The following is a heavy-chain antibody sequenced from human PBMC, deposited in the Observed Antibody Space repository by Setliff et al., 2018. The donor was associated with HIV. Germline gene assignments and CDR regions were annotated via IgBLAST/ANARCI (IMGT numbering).Heavy chain of an antibody. CDR2: IYYTGFA. CDR1: GDSTSSGSYF. V-gene: IGHV4-39*02. CDR3: TREGRGDPAMATTRIDY. D-gene: IGHD1-1*01. Sequence: PPQTLSLTSRVSGDSTSSGSYFWGWIRQTPGKGLEWIGNIYYTGFAYYNPSLKSRVTISLDTSKTHFFLNLTSLTDADTAVYFCTREGRGDPAMATTRIDYWGQGKLVTVSS. J-gene: IGHJ4*02.